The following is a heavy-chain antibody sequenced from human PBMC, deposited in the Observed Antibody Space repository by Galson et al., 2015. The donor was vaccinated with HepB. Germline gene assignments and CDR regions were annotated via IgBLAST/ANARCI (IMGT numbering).Heavy chain of an antibody. CDR3: ARVEDSSGYYGASLDWYFDL. D-gene: IGHD3-22*01. CDR2: INSDGSST. V-gene: IGHV3-74*01. Sequence: SLRLSCAASGFTFSSYWMHWVRQAPGKGLVWVSRINSDGSSTSYADSVKGRFTISRDNAKNTLYLQMNSLRAEDTAVYYCARVEDSSGYYGASLDWYFDLWGQGTTVTVSS. J-gene: IGHJ6*02. CDR1: GFTFSSYW.